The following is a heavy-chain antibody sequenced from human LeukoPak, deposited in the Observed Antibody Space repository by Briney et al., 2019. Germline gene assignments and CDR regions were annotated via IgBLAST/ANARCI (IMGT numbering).Heavy chain of an antibody. V-gene: IGHV3-23*01. CDR2: ISSSGGST. CDR3: AKCHSGYGTGFDL. CDR1: AFTFSDFA. Sequence: GGSLRLSCAASAFTFSDFAMSWVRQAPGKGLECVSVISSSGGSTYSADSVKARFTISRDNSKNTLYLQMNSLTADDTAVYYCAKCHSGYGTGFDLWGQGTLVTVPS. D-gene: IGHD5-12*01. J-gene: IGHJ4*02.